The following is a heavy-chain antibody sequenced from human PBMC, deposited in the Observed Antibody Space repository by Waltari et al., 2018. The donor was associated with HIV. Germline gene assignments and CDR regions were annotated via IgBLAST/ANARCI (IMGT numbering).Heavy chain of an antibody. Sequence: EVQLVESGGGLVKPGGSLRLSCAVSGFSFGNDWFNWVRQAPGKGLEWVGRIKSKTEGGKTDYAAPVKGRFTISRDDSKNTLSLQMNSLKTEDTAVYYCTTAPGGERDWGQGTLVTVSS. CDR1: GFSFGNDW. D-gene: IGHD3-16*01. CDR3: TTAPGGERD. V-gene: IGHV3-15*01. J-gene: IGHJ4*02. CDR2: IKSKTEGGKT.